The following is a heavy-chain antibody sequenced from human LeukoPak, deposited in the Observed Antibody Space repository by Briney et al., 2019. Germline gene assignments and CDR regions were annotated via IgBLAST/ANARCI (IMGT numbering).Heavy chain of an antibody. CDR3: AKGGAHTVTTLGDAFDI. V-gene: IGHV3-23*01. D-gene: IGHD4-17*01. CDR1: GFTFSSYA. J-gene: IGHJ3*02. CDR2: ISGSGGST. Sequence: GGSLRLSCAASGFTFSSYAMSWVRQAPGKGLEWVSAISGSGGSTYYADSVKGRFTISRDNSKNTLYLQMNSLRAEDTAVYYCAKGGAHTVTTLGDAFDIWGQGTMVTVSS.